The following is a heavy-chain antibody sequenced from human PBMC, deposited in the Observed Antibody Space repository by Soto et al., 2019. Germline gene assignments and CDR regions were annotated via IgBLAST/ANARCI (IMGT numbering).Heavy chain of an antibody. Sequence: QVQLQQSGPGLVKPSQTLSLTCAISGDSVSSNSAAWNWIRQSPSRGLEWLGRTYYRSKWYNDSAVSVKSLLTINPDPSKNLFSLQLNSVTPEDTAVYYCARGLQGATIFPFFDPWGQGTLVTVSS. V-gene: IGHV6-1*01. J-gene: IGHJ5*02. CDR1: GDSVSSNSAA. D-gene: IGHD3-3*01. CDR3: ARGLQGATIFPFFDP. CDR2: TYYRSKWYN.